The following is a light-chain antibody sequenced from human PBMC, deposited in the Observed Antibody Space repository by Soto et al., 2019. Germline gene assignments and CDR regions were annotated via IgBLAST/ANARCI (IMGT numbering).Light chain of an antibody. CDR3: QQYKSYSPT. V-gene: IGKV1-5*03. CDR2: TAS. J-gene: IGKJ1*01. Sequence: DTQMPQSPSTLSASVGDRVTITCRASQSISNCLAWYQQRPGRAPNLLIHTASTLKSGVPSRFSGSGSGTEFTLTISSLQPDDFATYYCQQYKSYSPTFGQGTKVEIK. CDR1: QSISNC.